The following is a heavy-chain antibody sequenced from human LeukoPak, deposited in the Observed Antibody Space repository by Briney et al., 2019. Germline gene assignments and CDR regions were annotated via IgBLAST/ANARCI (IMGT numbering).Heavy chain of an antibody. CDR1: GGSISSYY. D-gene: IGHD3-3*01. J-gene: IGHJ4*02. CDR2: IYYSGST. CDR3: ARDRSYDFWSGSMGY. V-gene: IGHV4-59*01. Sequence: PSETLSLTCTVSGGSISSYYWSWIRQPPGKGLEWIGYIYYSGSTNYNPSLKSRVTISVDTSKNQFSLKLSSVTAADTAVYYCARDRSYDFWSGSMGYWGQGTLVTVSS.